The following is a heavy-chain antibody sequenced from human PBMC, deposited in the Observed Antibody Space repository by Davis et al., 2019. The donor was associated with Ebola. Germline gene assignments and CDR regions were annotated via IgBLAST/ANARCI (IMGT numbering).Heavy chain of an antibody. CDR3: VKDFWSDDPGY. J-gene: IGHJ4*02. Sequence: ASVKVSCKAPGCTFTNYGITWVRQAPGQGLEWMGWSSTSNGNTNYAQKLQGRVTMTTDTSTTTAYMELRSLRSDDTAMYYCVKDFWSDDPGYWGQGTLVTVSS. CDR2: SSTSNGNT. V-gene: IGHV1-18*01. CDR1: GCTFTNYG. D-gene: IGHD3-3*01.